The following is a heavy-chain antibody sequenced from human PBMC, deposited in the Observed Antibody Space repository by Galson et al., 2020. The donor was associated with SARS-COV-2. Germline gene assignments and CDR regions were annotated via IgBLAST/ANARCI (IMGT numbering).Heavy chain of an antibody. CDR1: GYTFTSYG. Sequence: ASVKVSCKASGYTFTSYGISWVRQAPGQGLEWMGWISAYNGNTNYAQKLQGRVTMTTDTSTSTAYMELRSLRSDDTAVYYCARAFYGDYTDDAFDIWGQGTMVTVSS. CDR2: ISAYNGNT. D-gene: IGHD4-17*01. J-gene: IGHJ3*02. V-gene: IGHV1-18*04. CDR3: ARAFYGDYTDDAFDI.